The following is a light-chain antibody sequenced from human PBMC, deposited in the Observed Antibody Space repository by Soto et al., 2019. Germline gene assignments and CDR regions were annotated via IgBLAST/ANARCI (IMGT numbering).Light chain of an antibody. V-gene: IGKV3-20*01. J-gene: IGKJ2*01. Sequence: EIVLTQSPGTLSLSPGERATLSCRASQSVSSSYLAWYQQKPGQAHRLLIYGASSRATGIPDRFCGSGSGTYFPLTISRLAHEDFAVYYCQQYGSSLFFGQGTKLEIK. CDR2: GAS. CDR3: QQYGSSLF. CDR1: QSVSSSY.